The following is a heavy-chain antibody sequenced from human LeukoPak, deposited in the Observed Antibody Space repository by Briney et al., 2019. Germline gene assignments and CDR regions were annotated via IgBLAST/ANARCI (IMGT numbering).Heavy chain of an antibody. D-gene: IGHD6-13*01. J-gene: IGHJ4*02. V-gene: IGHV4-39*01. CDR3: ARPYSISWYRGYFDY. CDR1: GGSISSSSYY. Sequence: PSETLSLTCTVSGGSISSSSYYWGWIRQPPGKGLEWIGSIYYSGSTYYNPSLKSRVTISVDTSKNQFSLKLSSVTAADTAVYYCARPYSISWYRGYFDYWGQGTLFTVSS. CDR2: IYYSGST.